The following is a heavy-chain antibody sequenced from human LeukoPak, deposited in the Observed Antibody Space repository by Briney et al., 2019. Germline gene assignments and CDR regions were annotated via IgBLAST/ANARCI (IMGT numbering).Heavy chain of an antibody. CDR3: AKDGGSGNYYNPDC. CDR2: INSDGSYT. V-gene: IGHV3-74*01. Sequence: PGGSLRLSCAASGFTFSSYWMHWVRQAPGKGLVWVSRINSDGSYTNYADSVKGRFTIARDNAKSTLYLQMNSLRAEDTAVYYCAKDGGSGNYYNPDCWGQGTLVTVSS. J-gene: IGHJ4*02. CDR1: GFTFSSYW. D-gene: IGHD3-10*01.